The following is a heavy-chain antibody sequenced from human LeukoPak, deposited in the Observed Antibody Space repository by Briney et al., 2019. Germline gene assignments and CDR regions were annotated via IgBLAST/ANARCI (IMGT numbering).Heavy chain of an antibody. CDR3: ARDRQQLVPTNYYYYGMDV. CDR2: ISSSSSYI. J-gene: IGHJ6*04. Sequence: GGSLRLSCAASGFTFSSYRMNWVRQAPGKGLEWVSSISSSSSYIYYADSVKGRFTISRDNAKNSLYLQMNSLRAEDTAVYYCARDRQQLVPTNYYYYGMDVWGKGTTVTVSS. D-gene: IGHD6-13*01. CDR1: GFTFSSYR. V-gene: IGHV3-21*01.